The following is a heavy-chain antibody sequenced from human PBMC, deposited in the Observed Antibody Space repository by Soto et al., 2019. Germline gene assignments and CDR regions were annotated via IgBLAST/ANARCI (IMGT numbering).Heavy chain of an antibody. V-gene: IGHV3-23*01. J-gene: IGHJ4*02. Sequence: LRLSCAASGFTFSSYAMGWVRQGPGKGPEWVAVVSIGGSTHYADSVRGRFTISRDNSKNTLSLQMNSLTAEDTAVYFCAKRRGAGGHFDYWGQGALVTVSS. CDR2: VSIGGST. CDR3: AKRRGAGGHFDY. CDR1: GFTFSSYA. D-gene: IGHD2-15*01.